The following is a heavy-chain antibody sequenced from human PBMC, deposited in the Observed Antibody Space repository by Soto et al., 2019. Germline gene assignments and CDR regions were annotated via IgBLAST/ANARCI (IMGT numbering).Heavy chain of an antibody. D-gene: IGHD6-6*01. V-gene: IGHV1-69*13. J-gene: IGHJ4*02. Sequence: SVKVSCKASGGTFSSYAISWVRQAPGQGLEWMGGIIPIFGTANYAQKFRGRVTITADESTSTAYMELSSLRSEDTAVYYCAREGISSIAARNFDYWGQGTLVTVSS. CDR3: AREGISSIAARNFDY. CDR1: GGTFSSYA. CDR2: IIPIFGTA.